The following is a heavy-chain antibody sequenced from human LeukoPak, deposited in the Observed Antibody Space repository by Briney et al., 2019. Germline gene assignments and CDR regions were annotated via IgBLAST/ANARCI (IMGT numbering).Heavy chain of an antibody. CDR1: GGSISSSSYY. V-gene: IGHV4-39*07. J-gene: IGHJ4*02. Sequence: SETLSLTCTVSGGSISSSSYYWGWIRQPPGKGLEWIGSIYHSGSTYYNPSLKSRVTISVDRSKNQFSLKLSSVTAADTAVYYCARGPFGFLDYWGQGTLVTVSS. CDR3: ARGPFGFLDY. D-gene: IGHD3-10*01. CDR2: IYHSGST.